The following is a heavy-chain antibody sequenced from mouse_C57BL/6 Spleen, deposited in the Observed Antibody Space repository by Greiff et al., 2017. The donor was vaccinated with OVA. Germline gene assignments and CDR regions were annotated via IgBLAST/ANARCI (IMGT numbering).Heavy chain of an antibody. CDR1: GYTFTSYW. V-gene: IGHV1-52*01. CDR2: IDPADSET. CDR3: AIRGRGYSFDY. J-gene: IGHJ2*01. Sequence: QVQLQQPGAELVRPGSSVKLSCKASGYTFTSYWMHWVKQRPIQGLEWIGNIDPADSETHYNQKFKDKATLTVDKSSSTAYMQLSSLTSEDSAVYYCAIRGRGYSFDYWGQGTTLTVSS. D-gene: IGHD2-3*01.